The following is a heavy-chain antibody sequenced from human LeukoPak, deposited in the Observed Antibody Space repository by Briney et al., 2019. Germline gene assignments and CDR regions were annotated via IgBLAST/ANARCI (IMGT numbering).Heavy chain of an antibody. CDR1: GFTFSSYA. D-gene: IGHD4-23*01. CDR2: IKQDGSEK. J-gene: IGHJ5*02. Sequence: GGSLRLSCAASGFTFSSYAMSWVRQAPGKGLEWVANIKQDGSEKYYVDSVKGRFTISRDNAKNSLYLQMNSLRAEDTAVYYCARTTVGGPNWFDPWGQGTLVTVSS. CDR3: ARTTVGGPNWFDP. V-gene: IGHV3-7*01.